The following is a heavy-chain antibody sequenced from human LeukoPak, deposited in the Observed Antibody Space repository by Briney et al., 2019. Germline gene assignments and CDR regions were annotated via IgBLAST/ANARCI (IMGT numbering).Heavy chain of an antibody. D-gene: IGHD3-16*02. CDR3: ARVAARKYDYVWGSYPVG. V-gene: IGHV4-4*02. CDR1: GGSISSSNW. CDR2: IYHSGST. Sequence: SETLFLTCAVSGGSISSSNWWSWVRQPPGKGLEWIGEIYHSGSTNYNPSLKSRVTISVDKSKNQFSLKLSSVTAADTAVYYCARVAARKYDYVWGSYPVGWGQGTLVTVSS. J-gene: IGHJ4*02.